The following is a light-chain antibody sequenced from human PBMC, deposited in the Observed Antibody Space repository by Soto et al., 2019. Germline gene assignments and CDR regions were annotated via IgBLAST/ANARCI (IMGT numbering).Light chain of an antibody. CDR2: GAS. CDR3: QQRSKWPPD. CDR1: QSVFSN. V-gene: IGKV3-15*01. J-gene: IGKJ5*01. Sequence: EIVMTQSPATLSVSPGERATLSCRASQSVFSNLAWYQQKPGQAPRLLIYGASTRATGIPARFSGSGSGTDFTLTISSLEPEDFAVYYCQQRSKWPPDFGQGTRLEIK.